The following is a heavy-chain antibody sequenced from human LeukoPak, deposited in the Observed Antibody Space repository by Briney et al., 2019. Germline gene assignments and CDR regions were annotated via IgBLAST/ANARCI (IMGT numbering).Heavy chain of an antibody. D-gene: IGHD6-19*01. CDR3: AKSLSPVAGDFDY. Sequence: GGSLRLSCAASGFTFSSYEMNWVRQAPGNGLEWVSYISSSGSTIYYADSVEGRFTISRDNAKNSLYLQMNSLRAEDTAVYYCAKSLSPVAGDFDYWGQGTLVTVSS. CDR2: ISSSGSTI. J-gene: IGHJ4*02. CDR1: GFTFSSYE. V-gene: IGHV3-48*03.